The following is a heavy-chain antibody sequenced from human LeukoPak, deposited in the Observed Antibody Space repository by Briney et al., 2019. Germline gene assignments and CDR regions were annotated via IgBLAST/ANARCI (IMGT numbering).Heavy chain of an antibody. CDR1: GFTFSSYA. D-gene: IGHD1-26*01. CDR3: AKDQQSKWELLSSDHDAFDI. CDR2: ISGSGGST. V-gene: IGHV3-23*01. J-gene: IGHJ3*02. Sequence: GGSLRLSCAASGFTFSSYAMSWVRQAPGKGLEWVSAISGSGGSTYYADSVKGRFTISRDNSKNTLYLQMNSLRAEDTAVYYCAKDQQSKWELLSSDHDAFDIWGQGTMVTVSS.